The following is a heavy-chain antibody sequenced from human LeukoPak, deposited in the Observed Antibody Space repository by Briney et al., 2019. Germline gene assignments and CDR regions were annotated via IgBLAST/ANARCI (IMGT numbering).Heavy chain of an antibody. J-gene: IGHJ4*02. CDR2: ITPNSGGT. D-gene: IGHD2-15*01. CDR1: GYTFSHYY. Sequence: APVKASCKASGYTFSHYYIHWVRQAPGHRLECMGWITPNSGGTKYAQRFQGRGTMTRDTSISTAYMDLSSLGSDDTAVFYCVRKSATRRTSEFDYWGQGTPVTVSS. V-gene: IGHV1-2*02. CDR3: VRKSATRRTSEFDY.